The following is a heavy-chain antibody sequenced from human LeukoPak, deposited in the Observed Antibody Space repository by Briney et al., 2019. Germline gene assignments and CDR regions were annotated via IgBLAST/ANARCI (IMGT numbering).Heavy chain of an antibody. V-gene: IGHV3-23*01. CDR2: ISGSGSDT. J-gene: IGHJ4*02. CDR1: GFTFTNYG. Sequence: SGGSLRLSCAVSGFTFTNYGMSWARQAPGKGLEWVSAISGSGSDTYYADSVKGRFTISRDNSQNTLYLQMNSLRAEDTAIYYCAPIYYPSLGYWGQGTLVTVSS. D-gene: IGHD3-22*01. CDR3: APIYYPSLGY.